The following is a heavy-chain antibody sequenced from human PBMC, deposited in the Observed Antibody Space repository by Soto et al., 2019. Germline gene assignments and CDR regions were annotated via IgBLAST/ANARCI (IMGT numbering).Heavy chain of an antibody. CDR1: GGSISDISYC. CDR3: ARHKSGSDWLDP. J-gene: IGHJ5*02. D-gene: IGHD2-15*01. Sequence: SSETLSLTCTVSGGSISDISYCWGWIRQPPGKGLQWIGCMFYSGATYYNPSLKNRVTLSVDTSNNEFSLKLVSVTAPDTAAYYCARHKSGSDWLDPWGQGTLVTVSS. V-gene: IGHV4-39*01. CDR2: MFYSGAT.